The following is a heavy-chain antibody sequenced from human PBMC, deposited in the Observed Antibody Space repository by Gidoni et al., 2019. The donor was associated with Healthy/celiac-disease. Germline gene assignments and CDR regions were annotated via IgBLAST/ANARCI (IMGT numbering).Heavy chain of an antibody. CDR1: GFTVDDDA. J-gene: IGHJ6*02. Sequence: EVQQVESGGGWGQPGRSLRLSWEDSGFTVDDDAMHWVRQAPGKGMGWVSGISWHSGRIGYAYSVNRRFTISRDNATNSLYLQMNSLSAEDTALYYCAKDLFGYYDFWRGYNYYYYYGMDVWGQGTPVTVSS. V-gene: IGHV3-9*01. CDR2: ISWHSGRI. CDR3: AKDLFGYYDFWRGYNYYYYYGMDV. D-gene: IGHD3-3*01.